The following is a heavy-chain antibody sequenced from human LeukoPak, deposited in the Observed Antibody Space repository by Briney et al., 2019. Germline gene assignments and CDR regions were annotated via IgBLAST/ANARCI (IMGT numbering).Heavy chain of an antibody. CDR3: ARQGANYDILTGYSARDAFDI. CDR2: IYYSGST. CDR1: GGSISSSSYY. D-gene: IGHD3-9*01. J-gene: IGHJ3*02. V-gene: IGHV4-39*01. Sequence: SETLSLTCTVSGGSISSSSYYWGWIRQPPGKGLEWIGSIYYSGSTYYNPSLKRRVTISVDTSKNQFSLKLSSVPAADTAVYYCARQGANYDILTGYSARDAFDIWGQGTMVTVSS.